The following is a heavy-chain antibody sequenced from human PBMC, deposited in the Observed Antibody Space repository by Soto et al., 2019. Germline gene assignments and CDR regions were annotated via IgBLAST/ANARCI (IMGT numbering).Heavy chain of an antibody. V-gene: IGHV3-74*01. J-gene: IGHJ6*02. D-gene: IGHD4-17*01. Sequence: EVQLVESGGGLVQPGGSLRLSCAASGFTFSSYWIHWVRQAPGKGLVWVSRIKGDGSRTDYADSVKGRFTISRDNAKNTVYLQMNSLRDEDTAVYYCARGLPGYYGMDVLGQGTTVTVSS. CDR3: ARGLPGYYGMDV. CDR1: GFTFSSYW. CDR2: IKGDGSRT.